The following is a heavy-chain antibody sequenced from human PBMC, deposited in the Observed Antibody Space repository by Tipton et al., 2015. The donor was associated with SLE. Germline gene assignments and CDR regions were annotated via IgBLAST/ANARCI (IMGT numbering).Heavy chain of an antibody. D-gene: IGHD2-8*02. J-gene: IGHJ4*02. Sequence: TLSLTYTVSGGSINSYYWNWLRQPAGKGLEWIGRIYTSGSTNYNPSLKSRVTMSLDTSKNQFSLRLSSVTAADTAVYYCARDPPLDTHCSGGVCYTVGFDYWGQGALVTVSS. CDR1: GGSINSYY. CDR3: ARDPPLDTHCSGGVCYTVGFDY. V-gene: IGHV4-4*07. CDR2: IYTSGST.